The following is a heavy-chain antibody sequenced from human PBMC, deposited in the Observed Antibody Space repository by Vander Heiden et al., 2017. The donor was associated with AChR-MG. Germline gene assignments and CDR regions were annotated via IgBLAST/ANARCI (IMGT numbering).Heavy chain of an antibody. J-gene: IGHJ4*02. CDR3: ARDHSDYYYDSSGFDY. CDR2: IYYSGST. Sequence: QVQLQESGPGLVKPSETLSLTCTVSGGSISSYYWSWIRQPPGKGLDWIGYIYYSGSTNYNPSLKSRVTISVDTSKNQFSLKLSSVTAADTAVYYCARDHSDYYYDSSGFDYWGQGTLVTVSS. V-gene: IGHV4-59*01. D-gene: IGHD3-22*01. CDR1: GGSISSYY.